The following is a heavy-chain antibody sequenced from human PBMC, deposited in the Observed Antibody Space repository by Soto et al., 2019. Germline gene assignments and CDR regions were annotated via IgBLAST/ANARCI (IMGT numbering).Heavy chain of an antibody. V-gene: IGHV4-4*07. J-gene: IGHJ4*02. CDR3: ARALAAAGTGFDY. Sequence: SETLSLTCTVSGGSINSYYWYWIRQPAGKGLEWIGRIYISGSTNYNPSLKSRVTMSIDTSKNQFSLKLSSVTAADTAVYYCARALAAAGTGFDYWGQGTLVTVSS. CDR2: IYISGST. D-gene: IGHD6-13*01. CDR1: GGSINSYY.